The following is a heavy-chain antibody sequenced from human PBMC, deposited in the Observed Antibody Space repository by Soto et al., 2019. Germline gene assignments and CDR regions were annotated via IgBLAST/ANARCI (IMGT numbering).Heavy chain of an antibody. CDR3: ARNLNYDSSGYDAFDI. D-gene: IGHD3-22*01. V-gene: IGHV4-4*07. Sequence: SEALSLTCTVSGGSISSYYWSWIRQPAGKGLEWIGRIYTSGSTNYNPSLKSRVTMSVDTSKNQFSLKLSSVTAADTAVYYCARNLNYDSSGYDAFDIWGQGTMVTVSS. CDR1: GGSISSYY. CDR2: IYTSGST. J-gene: IGHJ3*02.